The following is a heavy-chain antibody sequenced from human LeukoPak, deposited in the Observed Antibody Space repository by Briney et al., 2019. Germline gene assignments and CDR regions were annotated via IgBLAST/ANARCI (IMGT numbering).Heavy chain of an antibody. J-gene: IGHJ4*02. CDR2: ISSDGTYT. Sequence: GGSLRLSCAASGFTFSSHLMHWVRQAPGKGLVWVSRISSDGTYTNYADSVKGRFTVSRDNSRNTLFLQMNSLRVEDTAVYYCATDRATQYFDYWGQGTLVSVSS. CDR1: GFTFSSHL. V-gene: IGHV3-74*01. D-gene: IGHD2-15*01. CDR3: ATDRATQYFDY.